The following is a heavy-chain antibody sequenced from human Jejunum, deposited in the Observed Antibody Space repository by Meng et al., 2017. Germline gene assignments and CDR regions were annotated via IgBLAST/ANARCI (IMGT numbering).Heavy chain of an antibody. CDR2: VFDSGST. Sequence: HVPLQQSGPGRVKASEPLSPTCVSSGASGSCRSFYWTRIRQPPGKGLEWSGYVFDSGSTKYNPSLSSRVTISADTSKNQFSLELSSVTAADTAVYYCATDVYGDGLAYLDYWGQGSLVTVSS. J-gene: IGHJ4*02. CDR1: GASGSCRSFY. V-gene: IGHV4-61*01. D-gene: IGHD4-17*01. CDR3: ATDVYGDGLAYLDY.